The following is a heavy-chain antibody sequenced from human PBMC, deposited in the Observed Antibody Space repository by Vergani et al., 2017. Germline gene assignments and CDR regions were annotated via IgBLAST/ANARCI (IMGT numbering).Heavy chain of an antibody. V-gene: IGHV4-30-4*08. J-gene: IGHJ6*02. Sequence: QVQLQESGPGLVKPSQTLSLTCTVSGGSISSGDYYWSWIRQPPGKGLEWIGYIYYSGSTYYNPSLKSRVTISVDTSKNQFSLKLSSVTAADTAVYYCARDPMVRGVPSDGMDVWGPGTTVTVSS. D-gene: IGHD3-10*01. CDR3: ARDPMVRGVPSDGMDV. CDR1: GGSISSGDYY. CDR2: IYYSGST.